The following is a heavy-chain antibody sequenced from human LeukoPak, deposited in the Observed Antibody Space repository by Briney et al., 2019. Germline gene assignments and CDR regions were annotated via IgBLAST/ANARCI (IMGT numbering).Heavy chain of an antibody. CDR2: INHSGST. D-gene: IGHD3-22*01. CDR1: GGSSSGYY. CDR3: ARGGDSSGYYLQDAFDI. Sequence: SETLSLTCAVYGGSSSGYYWSWIRQPPGKGLEWIGEINHSGSTNYNPSLKSRVTMLVDMSKNQSSLKLSSVTAADTAVYYCARGGDSSGYYLQDAFDIWGQGTMVTASS. V-gene: IGHV4-34*01. J-gene: IGHJ3*02.